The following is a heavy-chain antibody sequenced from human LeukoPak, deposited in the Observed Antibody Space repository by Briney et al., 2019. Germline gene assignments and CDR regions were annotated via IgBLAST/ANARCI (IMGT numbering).Heavy chain of an antibody. CDR3: AKVAREYENSGYSQNFQD. CDR1: GGSLINYY. D-gene: IGHD3-22*01. V-gene: IGHV4-59*01. Sequence: SETLSLTCSVSGGSLINYYWSWIRQPPGKGLEWIGYIYYSGITTYNPSLKSRFTISIDTSKNQFSLKLNSVTAADTAVYYCAKVAREYENSGYSQNFQDWGQGTLVIVSS. CDR2: IYYSGIT. J-gene: IGHJ1*01.